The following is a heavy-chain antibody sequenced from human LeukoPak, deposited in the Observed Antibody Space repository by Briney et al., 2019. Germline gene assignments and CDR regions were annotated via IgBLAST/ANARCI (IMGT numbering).Heavy chain of an antibody. D-gene: IGHD5-12*01. CDR3: VRRGPNNSGLDY. V-gene: IGHV3-21*01. CDR2: ITSTSTYI. CDR1: GFTFSSYT. J-gene: IGHJ4*02. Sequence: GGSLRLSCAASGFTFSSYTLKWVRQAPGKGLGWVASITSTSTYIYYADSVQGRFAVSRDNAKNSLYLQMNSLRAEDTAVFYCVRRGPNNSGLDYWGQGTLVTVSS.